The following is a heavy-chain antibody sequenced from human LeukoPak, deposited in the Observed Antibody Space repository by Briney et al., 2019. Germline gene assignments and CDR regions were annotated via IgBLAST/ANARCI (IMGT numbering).Heavy chain of an antibody. J-gene: IGHJ3*02. CDR2: ISGSGGIT. V-gene: IGHV3-23*01. D-gene: IGHD6-6*01. Sequence: GGSLRLSCAASGFTFSNYAMSWVRQAPGKGLEWLSAISGSGGITYYADSVKGRFTISRDNSKNTLYLQMNSLRAEDTAVYYCAKLDSSSSYAFDIWGQGTMVTVSS. CDR3: AKLDSSSSYAFDI. CDR1: GFTFSNYA.